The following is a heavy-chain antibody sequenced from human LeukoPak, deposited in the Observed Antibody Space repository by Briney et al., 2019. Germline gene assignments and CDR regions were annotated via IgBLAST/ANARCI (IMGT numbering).Heavy chain of an antibody. V-gene: IGHV3-23*01. Sequence: PGGSLRLSCAASGFTFSSYGMTWVRQAPGKGLEWVSAISASGGTTYYGDSVKGRFTFSRDNSKNTRYLQMNSLRADDTAVYYCAKGKKLAARPYYMDVWGKGTTVIVSS. CDR2: ISASGGTT. D-gene: IGHD6-6*01. J-gene: IGHJ6*03. CDR1: GFTFSSYG. CDR3: AKGKKLAARPYYMDV.